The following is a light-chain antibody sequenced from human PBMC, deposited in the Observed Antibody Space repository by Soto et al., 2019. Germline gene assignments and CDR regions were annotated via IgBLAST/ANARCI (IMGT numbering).Light chain of an antibody. CDR2: DAS. CDR3: QQRSDRLPIT. Sequence: IVLSQSPVTLSLSPGERATLSCRASQSVSRSLAWYQQKPGQAPRLLVYDASNRATGIPARFSGSGSGTDFTLTISSLEPEDSAVYYCQQRSDRLPITFGQGRRLAI. V-gene: IGKV3-11*01. CDR1: QSVSRS. J-gene: IGKJ5*01.